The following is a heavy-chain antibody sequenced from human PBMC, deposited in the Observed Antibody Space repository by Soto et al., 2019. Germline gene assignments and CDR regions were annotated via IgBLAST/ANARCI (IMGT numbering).Heavy chain of an antibody. CDR1: GDSLSGCYES. V-gene: IGHV4-30-4*01. Sequence: QVQLQESGPGLLKPSQTLSLTCTVSGDSLSGCYESWSWISQPQGMGREFIGYTSSSGVTYYIPSLRGRPSLSIDTSKTRVFLELRSVTADDAAVYYCAIRKRSLGHAFDVWGQGTMGTVSS. J-gene: IGHJ3*01. CDR2: TSSSGVT. D-gene: IGHD3-3*01. CDR3: AIRKRSLGHAFDV.